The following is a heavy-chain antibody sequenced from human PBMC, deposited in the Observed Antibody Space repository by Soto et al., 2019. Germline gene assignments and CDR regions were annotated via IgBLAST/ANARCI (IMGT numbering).Heavy chain of an antibody. Sequence: QITLNESGPTQVKPRQTLTLTCTFSGFSLTTSGVGVGWIRQSPGKAPEWLALIYWDDDKRYSPSLKSRLTITKDTSKNQVVLTMADLDPADTATYYCAHRVLRTVFGLVTTTAIYFDFCGQGTPGAVSS. CDR3: AHRVLRTVFGLVTTTAIYFDF. J-gene: IGHJ4*02. V-gene: IGHV2-5*02. D-gene: IGHD3-3*01. CDR2: IYWDDDK. CDR1: GFSLTTSGVG.